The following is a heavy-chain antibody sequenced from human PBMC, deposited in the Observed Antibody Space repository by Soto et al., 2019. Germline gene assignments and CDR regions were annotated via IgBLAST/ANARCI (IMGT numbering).Heavy chain of an antibody. V-gene: IGHV1-18*01. Sequence: GASVNVSCKASGYTFTSCGISWVRHAPGQGLEWMGWISAYNGNTNYAQKLQGGVTMTTDTSTSTAYMELRSLRSDDTAVYYCALVFIDNNWFDPWGQGTLVTVSS. J-gene: IGHJ5*02. D-gene: IGHD3-9*01. CDR1: GYTFTSCG. CDR3: ALVFIDNNWFDP. CDR2: ISAYNGNT.